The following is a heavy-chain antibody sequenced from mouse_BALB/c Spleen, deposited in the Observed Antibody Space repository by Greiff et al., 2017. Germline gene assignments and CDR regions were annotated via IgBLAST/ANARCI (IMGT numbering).Heavy chain of an antibody. CDR1: GYSFTGYF. D-gene: IGHD1-2*01. Sequence: VQLQQSGPELVKPGASVKISCKASGYSFTGYFMNWVMQSHGKSLEWIGRINPYNGDTFYNQKFKGKATLTVDKSSSTAHMELRSLASEDSAVYYCARGIHYYGYIAYRGQGTLVTVSA. V-gene: IGHV1-20*02. CDR2: INPYNGDT. CDR3: ARGIHYYGYIAY. J-gene: IGHJ3*01.